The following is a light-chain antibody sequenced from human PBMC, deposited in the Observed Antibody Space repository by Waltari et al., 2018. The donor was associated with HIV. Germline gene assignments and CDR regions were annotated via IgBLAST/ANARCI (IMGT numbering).Light chain of an antibody. J-gene: IGLJ3*02. CDR2: EVY. CDR3: SSYVGSNNPYWV. CDR1: SSDVGTYDF. Sequence: QSALTQPPSASGPPGQSVTISCTGTSSDVGTYDFVSWYQQHPGKAPRLLIYEVYRRPSGVPDRFSGSKSGNTASLTVSALQAEDEATYFCSSYVGSNNPYWVFGGGTKLTVL. V-gene: IGLV2-8*01.